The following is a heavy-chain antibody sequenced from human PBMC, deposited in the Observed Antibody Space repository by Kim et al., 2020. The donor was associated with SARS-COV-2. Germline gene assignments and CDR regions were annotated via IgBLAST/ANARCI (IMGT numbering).Heavy chain of an antibody. J-gene: IGHJ6*01. V-gene: IGHV3-23*01. D-gene: IGHD2-21*02. CDR1: GFTFRSYA. Sequence: GGSLRLSCAASGFTFRSYAMGWVRQAPGKGLEWVSAVNRDGSTTHYADSVKGRFTISRDKSKNTVSLQMNSLRVEDTALYYCAKDIAGWPCGCDCLDVGG. CDR3: AKDIAGWPCGCDCLDV. CDR2: VNRDGSTT.